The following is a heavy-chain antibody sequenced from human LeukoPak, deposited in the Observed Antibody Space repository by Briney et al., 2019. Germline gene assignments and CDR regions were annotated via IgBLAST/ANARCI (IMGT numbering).Heavy chain of an antibody. J-gene: IGHJ5*02. Sequence: SETLSLTCSVSAGFISNYYWSWIRQTAGKGLEWIGRIYTSGSTNYNPSLQSRVTMSVDTSKNQFSLKVRSVTAADTAVYYCARGSIAAVGTRWFDPWGQGTLVTVSS. D-gene: IGHD6-13*01. CDR1: AGFISNYY. CDR3: ARGSIAAVGTRWFDP. CDR2: IYTSGST. V-gene: IGHV4-4*07.